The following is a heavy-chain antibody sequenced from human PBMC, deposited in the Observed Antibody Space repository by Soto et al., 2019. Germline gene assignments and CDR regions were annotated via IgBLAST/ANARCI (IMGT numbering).Heavy chain of an antibody. CDR1: GYTFTSYD. D-gene: IGHD1-1*01. CDR3: ARNGTLSDTGYSYGMDA. J-gene: IGHJ6*02. CDR2: MNPNSGNT. Sequence: ASVKVSCKASGYTFTSYDINWVRQATGQGLEWMGWMNPNSGNTGYAQKFQGRVTMTRNTSISTAYMELSSLRSEDTAVYFCARNGTLSDTGYSYGMDAWGQGTMVTVSS. V-gene: IGHV1-8*01.